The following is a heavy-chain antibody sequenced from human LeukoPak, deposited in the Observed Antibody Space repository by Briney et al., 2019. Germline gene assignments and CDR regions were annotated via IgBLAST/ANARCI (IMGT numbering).Heavy chain of an antibody. CDR1: GFTFSSYA. D-gene: IGHD5-12*01. CDR2: VSGSGGST. Sequence: GGSLRLSCAASGFTFSSYAMSWVRQAPGKGLEWVSAVSGSGGSTYYADSVKGRFTIFRDNSKNTLYLQMNSLRAEDTAVYYCAKGGHIVATITFDYWGQGTLVTVSS. CDR3: AKGGHIVATITFDY. J-gene: IGHJ4*02. V-gene: IGHV3-23*01.